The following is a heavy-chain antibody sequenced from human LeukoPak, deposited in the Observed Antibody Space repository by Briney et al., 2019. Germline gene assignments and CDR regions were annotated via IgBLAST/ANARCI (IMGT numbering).Heavy chain of an antibody. CDR2: VHHTGST. J-gene: IGHJ5*02. V-gene: IGHV4-38-2*02. D-gene: IGHD3-10*01. Sequence: SSETLSLTCNVSGYSISRGYYWGWIRQPPGKGLEWIGSVHHTGSTYYNPSLRSRVSISVDKSTNHISLEVTSVTAADTAVYYCARDWGFGDSEDWFDPWGQGTLVTVSS. CDR3: ARDWGFGDSEDWFDP. CDR1: GYSISRGYY.